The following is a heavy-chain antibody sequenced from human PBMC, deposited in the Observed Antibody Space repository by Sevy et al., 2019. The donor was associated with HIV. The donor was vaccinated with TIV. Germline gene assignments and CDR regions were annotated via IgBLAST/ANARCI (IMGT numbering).Heavy chain of an antibody. CDR1: GFTFSNYA. D-gene: IGHD6-19*01. V-gene: IGHV3-33*01. CDR2: IFSDGINK. J-gene: IGHJ4*02. Sequence: GESLRLSCATSGFTFSNYAIHWVRQAPGKGLEWVASIFSDGINKYYADSVKGRFTISRDNSENTVYLQMNSLRVEDTAVYYCARESGSDWYLDYWGQGTLVTVSS. CDR3: ARESGSDWYLDY.